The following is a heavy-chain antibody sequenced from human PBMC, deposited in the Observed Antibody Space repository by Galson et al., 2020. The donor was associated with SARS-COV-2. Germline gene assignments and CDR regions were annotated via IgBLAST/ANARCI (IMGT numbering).Heavy chain of an antibody. CDR1: GYTFTGYY. CDR2: INPNSGGT. V-gene: IGHV1-2*02. Sequence: GESLKISCKASGYTFTGYYMHWVRQAPGQGLEWMGWINPNSGGTNYAQKFQGRVTMTRDTSISTAYMELSRLRSDDTAVYYCARDLETYMVTGSSDYWGQGTLVTVSS. J-gene: IGHJ4*02. D-gene: IGHD5-18*01. CDR3: ARDLETYMVTGSSDY.